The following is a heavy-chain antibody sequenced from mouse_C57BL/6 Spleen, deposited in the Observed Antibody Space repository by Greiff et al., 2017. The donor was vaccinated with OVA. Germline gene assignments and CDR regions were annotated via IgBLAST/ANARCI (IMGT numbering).Heavy chain of an antibody. J-gene: IGHJ4*01. V-gene: IGHV5-9-1*02. CDR1: GFTFSSYA. Sequence: DVQLVESGEGLVKPGGSLKLSCAASGFTFSSYAMSWVRQTPEKRLEWVAYISSGGDYIYYADTVKGRFTISRDNARNTLYLQMSSLKSEDTAMYYCTRDNPYDYFYAMDYWGQGTSVTVSS. CDR3: TRDNPYDYFYAMDY. D-gene: IGHD2-4*01. CDR2: ISSGGDYI.